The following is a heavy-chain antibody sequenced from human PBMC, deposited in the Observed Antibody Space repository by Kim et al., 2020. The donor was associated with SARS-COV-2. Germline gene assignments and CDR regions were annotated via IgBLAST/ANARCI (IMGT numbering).Heavy chain of an antibody. CDR3: AKDHSLITMVRGVTGVTEINWFDP. D-gene: IGHD3-10*01. CDR2: ISGSGGST. V-gene: IGHV3-23*01. J-gene: IGHJ5*02. CDR1: GFTFSSYA. Sequence: GGSLRLSCAASGFTFSSYAMSWVRQAPGKGLEWVSAISGSGGSTYYADSVKGRFTISRDNSKNTLYLQMNSLRAEDTAVYYCAKDHSLITMVRGVTGVTEINWFDPWGQGTLVTVSS.